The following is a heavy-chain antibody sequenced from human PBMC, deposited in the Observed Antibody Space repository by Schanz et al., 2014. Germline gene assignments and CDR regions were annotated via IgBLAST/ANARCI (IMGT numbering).Heavy chain of an antibody. V-gene: IGHV3-11*01. J-gene: IGHJ2*01. CDR1: GFPFSDYF. CDR2: IGNGGVTI. CDR3: ARNRGSGGQNWYFDL. Sequence: VQLVQSGGGLVQPGGSLRLSCTASGFPFSDYFMAWIRQPPGRGLEWVSYIGNGGVTIYYADSVKGRFTISRDNSKNSLYLQMNSLRAEDTAVYYCARNRGSGGQNWYFDLWGRGTLXTVSS. D-gene: IGHD1-26*01.